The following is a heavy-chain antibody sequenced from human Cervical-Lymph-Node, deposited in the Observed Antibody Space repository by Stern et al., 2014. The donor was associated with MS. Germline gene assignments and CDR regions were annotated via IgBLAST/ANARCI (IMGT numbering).Heavy chain of an antibody. J-gene: IGHJ5*02. CDR2: IVPFNATS. Sequence: VQLVQSGAEVKRPGSSVKVSCKASGVTSSRYVISWVRQAPGQGLEWMGGIVPFNATSNYAQKFQDRVTISANALTNTTFLELRSLRSEDTAVYYCANVAQLWRSWFDPWGQGTLVTVSS. CDR3: ANVAQLWRSWFDP. D-gene: IGHD3-16*01. V-gene: IGHV1-69*01. CDR1: GVTSSRYV.